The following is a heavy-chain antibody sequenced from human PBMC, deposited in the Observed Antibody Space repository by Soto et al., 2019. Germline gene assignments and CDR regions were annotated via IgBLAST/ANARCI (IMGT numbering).Heavy chain of an antibody. CDR1: GGSISSYY. D-gene: IGHD4-17*01. Sequence: SETLSLTCTVSGGSISSYYWSWIRQHTGNGLEWIGYIYYSGSTNYNPSLKSRVTISVDTSKNQFSLKLSSVTAADTAVYYCARVTTVTEDGYYFDYWGQGTLVTVSS. J-gene: IGHJ4*02. CDR2: IYYSGST. V-gene: IGHV4-59*01. CDR3: ARVTTVTEDGYYFDY.